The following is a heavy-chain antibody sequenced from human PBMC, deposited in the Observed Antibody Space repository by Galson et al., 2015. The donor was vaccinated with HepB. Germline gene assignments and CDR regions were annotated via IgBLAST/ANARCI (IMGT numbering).Heavy chain of an antibody. Sequence: SLRLSCAASGFTFSSYSMNWVRQAPGKGLEWVSSISSSSSYIYYADSVKGRFTISRGNAKNPLYLQMNSLRAEDTAVYYCTRDVSSGYYYMDVWGKGTTVTVSS. CDR2: ISSSSSYI. J-gene: IGHJ6*03. CDR1: GFTFSSYS. D-gene: IGHD3-10*01. CDR3: TRDVSSGYYYMDV. V-gene: IGHV3-21*01.